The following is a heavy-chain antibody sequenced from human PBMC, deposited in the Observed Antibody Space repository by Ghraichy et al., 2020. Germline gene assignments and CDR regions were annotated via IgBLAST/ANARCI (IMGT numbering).Heavy chain of an antibody. V-gene: IGHV4-59*01. D-gene: IGHD1-26*01. CDR1: GGSISSYY. Sequence: SETLSLTCTVSGGSISSYYWSWIRQPPGKGLEWIGYIYYSGSTNYNPSLKSRVTISVDTSKNQFSLKLSSVTAADTAVYYCARLVGATPQFDYWGQGTLVTVSS. CDR3: ARLVGATPQFDY. J-gene: IGHJ4*02. CDR2: IYYSGST.